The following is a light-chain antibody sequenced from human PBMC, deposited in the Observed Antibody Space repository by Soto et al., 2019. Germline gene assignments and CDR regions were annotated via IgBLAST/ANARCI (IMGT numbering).Light chain of an antibody. CDR1: QSIGSH. J-gene: IGKJ3*01. Sequence: DIQMTQSPSSLSASIGDRVTITCRASQSIGSHLNWFQQKAGKAPKLLIYAASSLQTGVPSRFSGSGSGTDFTLTISSLQPEDFATYYCLQYNSYPFTFGPGTRVDFK. V-gene: IGKV1-39*01. CDR2: AAS. CDR3: LQYNSYPFT.